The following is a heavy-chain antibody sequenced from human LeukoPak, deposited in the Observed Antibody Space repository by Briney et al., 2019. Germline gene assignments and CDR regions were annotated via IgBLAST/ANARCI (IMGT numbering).Heavy chain of an antibody. D-gene: IGHD1-14*01. CDR1: GGSISSYY. Sequence: PSETLSLTCTVSGGSISSYYWSWIRQPPGKGLEWIGYIYYSGSTNYNPSLKSRVTISVDTSKNQFSLKLSSVTAADTAVYYCARTRRRLRYYFDYWGQGTLVTVSS. V-gene: IGHV4-59*01. J-gene: IGHJ4*02. CDR2: IYYSGST. CDR3: ARTRRRLRYYFDY.